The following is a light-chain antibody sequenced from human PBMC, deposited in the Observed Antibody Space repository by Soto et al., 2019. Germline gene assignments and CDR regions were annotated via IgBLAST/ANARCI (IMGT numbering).Light chain of an antibody. CDR3: QRCGTSPLA. CDR1: QSVSSNY. V-gene: IGKV3-20*01. J-gene: IGKJ4*01. Sequence: EILLTQSPGTLSLSPGERATLSCRASQSVSSNYLAWYQQKPGQAPRLLIYGASSRATGIPDRFSGSGSGTDFTLTISRLEPEDFAVYYCQRCGTSPLAFGGGTKVEIK. CDR2: GAS.